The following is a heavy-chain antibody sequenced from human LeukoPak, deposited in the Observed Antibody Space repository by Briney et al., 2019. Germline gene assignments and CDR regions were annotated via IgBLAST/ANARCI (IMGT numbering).Heavy chain of an antibody. D-gene: IGHD1-20*01. V-gene: IGHV3-23*01. J-gene: IGHJ5*02. CDR3: ALYNYNTGRWFDP. CDR1: GFIFSSSG. Sequence: GGSLRLSCTVSGFIFSSSGIHWVRQAPGKGLEWVSTISINGGSTYYADSVKGRFTISRDNSKNTLYLQLNSLRAEDTAVYYCALYNYNTGRWFDPWGQGTLVTVSS. CDR2: ISINGGST.